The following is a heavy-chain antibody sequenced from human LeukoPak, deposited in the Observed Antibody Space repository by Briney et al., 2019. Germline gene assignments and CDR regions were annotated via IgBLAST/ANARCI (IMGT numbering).Heavy chain of an antibody. CDR1: GGTFSSYA. CDR3: ASWAGKRPVAAAGTEGY. D-gene: IGHD6-13*01. J-gene: IGHJ4*02. V-gene: IGHV1-69*05. Sequence: GSSVKVSCKASGGTFSSYAISWVRQAPGQGLEWMGGIIPIFGTPNYAQKFQGRVTITTDESTSTAYMELSSLRSEDTAVYYCASWAGKRPVAAAGTEGYWGQGTLVTVSS. CDR2: IIPIFGTP.